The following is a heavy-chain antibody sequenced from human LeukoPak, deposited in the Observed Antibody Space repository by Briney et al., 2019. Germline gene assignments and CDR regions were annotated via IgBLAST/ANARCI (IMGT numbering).Heavy chain of an antibody. CDR1: GFTFSTYW. Sequence: RGSLRLSCAASGFTFSTYWMHGGRPAPGKGLVWVSRINSDGSSTTYADSVKGRFTISRDNAKNTLYLQMNSLRAEDTAVYYCAGVINSGWLGELSDCGQGTLVTVSS. J-gene: IGHJ4*02. D-gene: IGHD6-19*01. CDR2: INSDGSST. CDR3: AGVINSGWLGELSD. V-gene: IGHV3-74*01.